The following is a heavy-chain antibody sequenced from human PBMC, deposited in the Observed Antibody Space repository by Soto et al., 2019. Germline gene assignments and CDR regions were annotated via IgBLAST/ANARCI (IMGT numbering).Heavy chain of an antibody. CDR1: GDSISSDGSS. Sequence: TSETLSLTCAVSGDSISSDGSSWSWIRQPPGKGLEWIGYIYDSGSTYYNPSLKSRVTISVDTSKNQFSLKLSSVTAADTAVYYCARDSGGYDSSGYYSPYFDYWGQGTLVTVSS. D-gene: IGHD3-22*01. CDR3: ARDSGGYDSSGYYSPYFDY. CDR2: IYDSGST. J-gene: IGHJ4*02. V-gene: IGHV4-30-2*01.